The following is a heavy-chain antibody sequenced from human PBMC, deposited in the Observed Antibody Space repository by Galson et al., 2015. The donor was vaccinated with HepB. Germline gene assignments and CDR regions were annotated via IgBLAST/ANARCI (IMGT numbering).Heavy chain of an antibody. J-gene: IGHJ4*02. D-gene: IGHD5-12*01. CDR2: IYPGDSDT. CDR1: GYSFTSYW. V-gene: IGHV5-51*01. Sequence: QSGAEVKKPGESLKISCKGSGYSFTSYWIGWVRQMPGKGLEWMGIIYPGDSDTRYSPSFQGQVTISADKSISTAYLQWSSLKASDTAMYYCARLSGYSGYDDSVGFDYWGQGTLVTVSS. CDR3: ARLSGYSGYDDSVGFDY.